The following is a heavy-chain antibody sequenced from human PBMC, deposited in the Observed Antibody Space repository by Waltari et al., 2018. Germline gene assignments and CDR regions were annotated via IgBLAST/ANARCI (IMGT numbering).Heavy chain of an antibody. Sequence: QLVQSGAEVIKAGESLKISCKGSGYHFNTYWVAWVRQMPGKGLEWIGIIYPSDSDTRYSPSFQGQVTISADKSINTVYLQWGSLEASGTATYYCARGSRDDWFDPWGQGTLVTVSS. J-gene: IGHJ5*02. CDR2: IYPSDSDT. CDR3: ARGSRDDWFDP. V-gene: IGHV5-51*03. CDR1: GYHFNTYW. D-gene: IGHD3-10*01.